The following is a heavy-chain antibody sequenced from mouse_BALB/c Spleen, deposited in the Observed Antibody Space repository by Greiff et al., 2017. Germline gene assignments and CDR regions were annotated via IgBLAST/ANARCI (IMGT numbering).Heavy chain of an antibody. V-gene: IGHV5-6-3*01. CDR2: INSNGGST. Sequence: EVMLVESGGGLVQPGGSLKLSCAASGFTFSSYGMSWVRQTPDKRLELVATINSNGGSTYYPDSVKGRFTISRDNAKNTLYLQMSSLKSEDTAMYYCARDGYSAWFAYWGQGTLVTVSA. D-gene: IGHD2-14*01. CDR3: ARDGYSAWFAY. CDR1: GFTFSSYG. J-gene: IGHJ3*01.